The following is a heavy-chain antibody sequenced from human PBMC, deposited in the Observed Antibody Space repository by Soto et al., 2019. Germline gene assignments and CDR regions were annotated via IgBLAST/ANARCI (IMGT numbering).Heavy chain of an antibody. CDR1: GFSLSTSGMR. V-gene: IGHV2-70*04. CDR2: IDWDDDK. D-gene: IGHD5-12*01. Sequence: SGPTLVNPTQTLTLTCTFSGFSLSTSGMRVSWIRQPPGKALEWLARIDWDDDKFYSTSLKTRLTISKDTSKNQVVLTMTNMDPVDTATYYCAREWLRQYYYYGMDFWGQGTTVIVSS. J-gene: IGHJ6*02. CDR3: AREWLRQYYYYGMDF.